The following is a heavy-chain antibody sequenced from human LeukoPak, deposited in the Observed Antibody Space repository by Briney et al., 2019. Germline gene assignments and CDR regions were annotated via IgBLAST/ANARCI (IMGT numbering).Heavy chain of an antibody. J-gene: IGHJ4*02. CDR1: GFIFSDYY. D-gene: IGHD4-23*01. Sequence: GGSLRLSCAASGFIFSDYYMSWIRQAPAKGLEWVSYISTRDNTIQYADSVKGRFTISRDNANNSVFLQMNNLRAEDSAIYYCARGARWAYYFDYWGQGSLVTVSS. CDR2: ISTRDNTI. V-gene: IGHV3-11*01. CDR3: ARGARWAYYFDY.